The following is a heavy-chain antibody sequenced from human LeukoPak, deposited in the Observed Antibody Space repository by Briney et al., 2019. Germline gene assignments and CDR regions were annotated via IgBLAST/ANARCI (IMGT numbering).Heavy chain of an antibody. D-gene: IGHD3-22*01. CDR2: IKQDGSEE. CDR1: GFTFSSYW. J-gene: IGHJ4*02. V-gene: IGHV3-7*01. CDR3: ASISLYYYDSSGYSFDY. Sequence: PGGSLRLSCAASGFTFSSYWMSWVRQAPGKGLEWVANIKQDGSEEYYVDSVKGRFTISRDNAKNSLYLQMNSLRAEDTAVYYCASISLYYYDSSGYSFDYWGQGTLVTVSS.